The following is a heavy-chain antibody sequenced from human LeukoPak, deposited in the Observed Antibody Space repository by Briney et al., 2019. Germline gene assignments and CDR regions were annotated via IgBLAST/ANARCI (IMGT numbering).Heavy chain of an antibody. J-gene: IGHJ5*02. V-gene: IGHV3-48*03. CDR3: ASSMVRGVIPWFDP. D-gene: IGHD3-10*01. Sequence: PGGSLRLSCAACGFTFSSYEMNWVRQAPGKGLEWVSYISSSGSTIYYADSVKGRFTISRDNAKNSLYLQMNSLRAEDTAVYYCASSMVRGVIPWFDPWGQGTLVTVSS. CDR1: GFTFSSYE. CDR2: ISSSGSTI.